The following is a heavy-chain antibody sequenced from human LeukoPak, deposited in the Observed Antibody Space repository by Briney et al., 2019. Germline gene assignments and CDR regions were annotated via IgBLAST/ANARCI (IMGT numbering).Heavy chain of an antibody. D-gene: IGHD6-13*01. J-gene: IGHJ4*02. CDR1: GVSISSSNSY. CDR3: ARHPDPKWGSSNFDY. V-gene: IGHV4-39*01. Sequence: PSETLSLTCTVSGVSISSSNSYWGWIRQPPGKGLEWIGSIYYSGNTYYNPSLKSRVTISVDTSKNQFSLKLSSVTAADTAVYYCARHPDPKWGSSNFDYWGQGTLVTVSS. CDR2: IYYSGNT.